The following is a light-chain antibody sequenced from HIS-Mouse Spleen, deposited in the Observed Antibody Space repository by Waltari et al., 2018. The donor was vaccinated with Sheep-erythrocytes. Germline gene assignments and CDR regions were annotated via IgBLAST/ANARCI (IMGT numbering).Light chain of an antibody. Sequence: QSALTQPRSVSGSPGQSVTISRTRTSSYVGGHNYVPWYQQHPGKAPKLMIYDVSKRPSGVPDRFSGSKSGNTASLTISGLQAEDEADYYCCSYAGSYNHVFATGTKVTVL. CDR2: DVS. V-gene: IGLV2-11*01. J-gene: IGLJ1*01. CDR1: SSYVGGHNY. CDR3: CSYAGSYNHV.